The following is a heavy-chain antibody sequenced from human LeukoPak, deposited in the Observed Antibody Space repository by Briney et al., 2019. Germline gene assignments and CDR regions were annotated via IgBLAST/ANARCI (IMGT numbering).Heavy chain of an antibody. D-gene: IGHD4-11*01. CDR1: GYTFRTYD. J-gene: IGHJ3*02. CDR3: ARGGLPTTVLNDPFNI. V-gene: IGHV1-8*01. Sequence: ASVKVSCKASGYTFRTYDINWVRQAPGQGLEWLGWMNPNSGNTGYAPKFQGRVAMTRVTSINTAYMELFSLRSEDTAVYFCARGGLPTTVLNDPFNIWGQGTMVTVSS. CDR2: MNPNSGNT.